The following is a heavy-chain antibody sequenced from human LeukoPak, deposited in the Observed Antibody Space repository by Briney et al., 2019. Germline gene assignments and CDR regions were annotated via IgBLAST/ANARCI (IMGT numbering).Heavy chain of an antibody. CDR3: ARNRGDPSYFDY. V-gene: IGHV3-21*01. CDR1: GFTFSGYS. CDR2: ISTSSGYI. D-gene: IGHD4-17*01. Sequence: GGSLRLSCAASGFTFSGYSMNWVRQAPGKGLEWVSSISTSSGYIYYADSVQGRFTISRDNAKNSLYLQINSLRAEDTAMYYCARNRGDPSYFDYWGQGILVTVSS. J-gene: IGHJ4*02.